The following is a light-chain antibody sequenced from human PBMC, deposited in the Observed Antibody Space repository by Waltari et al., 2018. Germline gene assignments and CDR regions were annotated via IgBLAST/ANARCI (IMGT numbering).Light chain of an antibody. J-gene: IGKJ1*01. CDR2: RAS. CDR1: QTVLYSSTNKNY. V-gene: IGKV4-1*01. CDR3: QQYYSTPWT. Sequence: DIVMTQSPDSLAVSLGERATINCKSSQTVLYSSTNKNYLTWYQQKPGQPPKLLIYRASTRESGVPDGFSGSGSGTDFTLTISSLQAEDVAVYYCQQYYSTPWTFGQGTKVEVK.